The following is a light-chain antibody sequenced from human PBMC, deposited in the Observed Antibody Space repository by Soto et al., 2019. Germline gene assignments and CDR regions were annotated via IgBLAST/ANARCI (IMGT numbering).Light chain of an antibody. CDR3: QSFDGSTVV. Sequence: NFMLTQPHSVSESPGKTVIISCTGSSGSIASNYVQWYQQRPGSAPTTVIYEDNQRPSGVPDRFTGSIDSSSNSASLTISGLKNEDEADYNCQSFDGSTVVFGGGTKVTVL. CDR1: SGSIASNY. V-gene: IGLV6-57*02. J-gene: IGLJ2*01. CDR2: EDN.